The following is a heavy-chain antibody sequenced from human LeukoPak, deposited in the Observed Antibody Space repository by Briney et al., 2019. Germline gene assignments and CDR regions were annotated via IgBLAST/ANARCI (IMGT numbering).Heavy chain of an antibody. CDR3: AKDDCSGGSCYSRGLDY. D-gene: IGHD2-15*01. J-gene: IGHJ4*02. V-gene: IGHV3-23*01. CDR1: GFTFSSYA. Sequence: GGSLRLSCAASGFTFSSYAMSWVRQAPGKGLEWVSAISGSGGSTYYADSVKGRFTISRDNSKNTLYLQMNSLRAEDTAVYYCAKDDCSGGSCYSRGLDYWGQGTLVTVSS. CDR2: ISGSGGST.